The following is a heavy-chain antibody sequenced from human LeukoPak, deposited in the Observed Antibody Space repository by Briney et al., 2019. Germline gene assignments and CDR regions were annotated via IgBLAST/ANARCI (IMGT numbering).Heavy chain of an antibody. Sequence: GGSLRLSCAASGFTFSSYAMSWVRQAPGKGLEWVSTISGSGGSTYYADSVKGRFTISRDNSKNTLYLQMNSLRAEDTAVYYCAKGRSGSYFCPDYWGQGTLVTVSS. CDR2: ISGSGGST. D-gene: IGHD1-26*01. CDR1: GFTFSSYA. V-gene: IGHV3-23*01. J-gene: IGHJ4*02. CDR3: AKGRSGSYFCPDY.